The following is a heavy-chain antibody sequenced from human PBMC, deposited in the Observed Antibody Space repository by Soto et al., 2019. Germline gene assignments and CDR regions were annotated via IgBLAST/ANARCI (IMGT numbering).Heavy chain of an antibody. CDR3: ARTVAGYFDY. CDR2: FSTYNGNT. CDR1: GYTFTSSV. V-gene: IGHV1-18*01. J-gene: IGHJ4*02. Sequence: ASVKVSCKASGYTFTSSVISWVRQAPGQGPEWMGWFSTYNGNTNYAQNLQGRVTMTTDTSTSTAYMELRGLRSDDTAVYYCARTVAGYFDYWGQGTLVTVSS. D-gene: IGHD6-19*01.